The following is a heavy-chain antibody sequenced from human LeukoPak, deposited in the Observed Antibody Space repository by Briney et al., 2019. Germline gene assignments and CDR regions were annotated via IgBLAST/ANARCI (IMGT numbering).Heavy chain of an antibody. Sequence: GASVQVSCKTSGYTFTSYYIHWLRQATGQGLEWMGWMNPNTGNTGYAQKFQGRITITRDISINTAYMELSSLRSDDTAVYYCARVPTLGIYYYYHYMDVWGKGTTVTVSS. D-gene: IGHD1-26*01. J-gene: IGHJ6*03. CDR3: ARVPTLGIYYYYHYMDV. CDR1: GYTFTSYY. V-gene: IGHV1-8*03. CDR2: MNPNTGNT.